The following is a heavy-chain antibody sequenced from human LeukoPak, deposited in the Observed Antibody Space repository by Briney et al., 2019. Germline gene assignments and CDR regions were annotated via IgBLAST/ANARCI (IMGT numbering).Heavy chain of an antibody. V-gene: IGHV3-48*01. D-gene: IGHD1-1*01. CDR2: IGISSGNT. CDR3: ARDYRYAFDN. J-gene: IGHJ4*02. Sequence: GGSLRLSCAASGFTFSDYSMNWVRQAPGKGLEWISYIGISSGNTKYADSVKGRFTISGDKAKNSLYLQMNSLRVEDTAVYYCARDYRYAFDNWGQGTLVTVSS. CDR1: GFTFSDYS.